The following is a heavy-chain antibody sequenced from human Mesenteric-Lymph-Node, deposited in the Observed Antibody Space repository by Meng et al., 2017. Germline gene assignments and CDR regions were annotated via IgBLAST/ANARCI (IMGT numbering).Heavy chain of an antibody. CDR3: AKSGYSSSWYFDF. J-gene: IGHJ4*01. CDR1: GVTFISND. CDR2: IWYEGRTR. V-gene: IGHV3-33*03. Sequence: GESLKISCAASGVTFISNDICWVRQAPGTGLAWVAVIWYEGRTRFYPDSVKGRYYISRDNAKNSLYLQMNSLRAEDTAVYYCAKSGYSSSWYFDFWGPGTPVTVSS. D-gene: IGHD6-13*01.